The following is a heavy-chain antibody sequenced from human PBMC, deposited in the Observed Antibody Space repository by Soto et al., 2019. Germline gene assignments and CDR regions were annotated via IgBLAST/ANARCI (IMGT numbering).Heavy chain of an antibody. Sequence: QVQLQQWGAGLLKPSETLSLTCAVYGGSFSGYYWSWIRQPPGKGLEWIGEINHSGSTNYNPSLKNRVIISLDTSNNQFSLKLSSVTAADTAVYYCASPKKGRDYWFDPLGQGTLVTVSS. D-gene: IGHD3-3*01. CDR1: GGSFSGYY. V-gene: IGHV4-34*01. J-gene: IGHJ5*02. CDR2: INHSGST. CDR3: ASPKKGRDYWFDP.